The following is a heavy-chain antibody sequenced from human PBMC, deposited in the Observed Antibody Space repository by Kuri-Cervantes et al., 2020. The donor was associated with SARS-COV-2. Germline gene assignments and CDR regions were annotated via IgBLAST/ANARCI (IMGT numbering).Heavy chain of an antibody. CDR2: INHSGGT. J-gene: IGHJ6*02. V-gene: IGHV4-34*01. D-gene: IGHD3-16*01. Sequence: LSLTCAVFGVPLNTYSWSWVRQSPGKGLQWIGEINHSGGTKYKPSLKGRVSISIDASKNQVSLKMTSVTAADAAVYYCARGHIGVIPSPILGLGPHYYYYHMDVWGQGTTVTVSS. CDR1: GVPLNTYS. CDR3: ARGHIGVIPSPILGLGPHYYYYHMDV.